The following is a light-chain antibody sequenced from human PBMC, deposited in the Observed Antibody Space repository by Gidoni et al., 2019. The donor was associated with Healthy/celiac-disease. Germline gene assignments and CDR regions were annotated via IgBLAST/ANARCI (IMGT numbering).Light chain of an antibody. J-gene: IGLJ2*01. CDR3: SSYTSSSTVV. CDR1: SSDVGGYNY. V-gene: IGLV2-14*03. Sequence: QSALTQPASVSGSPGQSITISCTGTSSDVGGYNYVSWYQQQPGKAPKLMIYDVSNRPSGGSNRFSGAKSGNTASLTISGLQAEDEADDYCSSYTSSSTVVFGGGTKLTVL. CDR2: DVS.